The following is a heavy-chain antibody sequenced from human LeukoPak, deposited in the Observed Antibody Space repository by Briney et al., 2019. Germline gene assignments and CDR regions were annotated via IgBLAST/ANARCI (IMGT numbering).Heavy chain of an antibody. CDR1: GYTFTGYY. CDR3: ASCSSIYYYMDV. D-gene: IGHD6-6*01. CDR2: INPNSGGT. V-gene: IGHV1-2*02. J-gene: IGHJ6*03. Sequence: ASVKVSCKASGYTFTGYYMHWVRQAPGQGLEWMGWINPNSGGTNYAQKFQGRVTMTRDTSISTAYMELSRLRSDGTAVYYCASCSSIYYYMDVWGKGTTVTVSS.